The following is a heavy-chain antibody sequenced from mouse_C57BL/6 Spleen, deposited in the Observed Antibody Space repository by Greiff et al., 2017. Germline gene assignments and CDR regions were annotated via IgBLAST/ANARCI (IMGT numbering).Heavy chain of an antibody. J-gene: IGHJ2*01. CDR2: IYPGEGDT. Sequence: VQLQQSGPELVKPGASVKISCKASGYAFSSSWMNWVKQRPGKGLEWIGRIYPGEGDTNYNGKFKGKATLTADKSSSTAYMQLSSLTSEDSAVYFCARWPLDYWGQGTTLTVSS. CDR1: GYAFSSSW. V-gene: IGHV1-82*01. CDR3: ARWPLDY.